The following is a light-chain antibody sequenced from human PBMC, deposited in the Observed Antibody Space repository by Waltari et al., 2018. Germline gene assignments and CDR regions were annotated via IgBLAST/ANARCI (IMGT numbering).Light chain of an antibody. Sequence: DIVVTQSPLSLPVTPGEPASISCRSSQSLLHGNGYNYLDWYLQKPGQSPQLLIYLGSNRASGVPDRFSGTGSGTDFTLKINRVQAEDVGVYYCMQSLQALWTFGQGTKVDIK. CDR3: MQSLQALWT. V-gene: IGKV2-28*01. J-gene: IGKJ1*01. CDR1: QSLLHGNGYNY. CDR2: LGS.